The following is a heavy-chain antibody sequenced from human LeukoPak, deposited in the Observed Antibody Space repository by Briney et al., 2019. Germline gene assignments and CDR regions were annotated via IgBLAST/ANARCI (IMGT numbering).Heavy chain of an antibody. Sequence: SETLSLTCAVYGGSFSGYYWSWIRQPPGKGLEWIGEINHSGSTNYNPSLKSRVTISVDTSKNQFSLKLSSVTAADTAVCYCARKVFRVVPPSANRFDPWGQGTLVTVSS. CDR2: INHSGST. CDR3: ARKVFRVVPPSANRFDP. V-gene: IGHV4-34*01. D-gene: IGHD2-15*01. CDR1: GGSFSGYY. J-gene: IGHJ5*02.